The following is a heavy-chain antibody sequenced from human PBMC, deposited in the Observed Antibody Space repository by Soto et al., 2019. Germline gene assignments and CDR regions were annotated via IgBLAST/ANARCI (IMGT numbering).Heavy chain of an antibody. Sequence: QVQLVESGGGVVQPGRSLRLSCAASGFTFSNYGMHWVRQAPGKGLEWVAVISIDGSNEYYLDSVKGRFPISGDNSKKPLCLQMDSLRAEDTALYFCAKGMWGGSSPRDALDIWGHGTMVAVSS. CDR1: GFTFSNYG. D-gene: IGHD1-26*01. CDR2: ISIDGSNE. J-gene: IGHJ3*02. V-gene: IGHV3-30*18. CDR3: AKGMWGGSSPRDALDI.